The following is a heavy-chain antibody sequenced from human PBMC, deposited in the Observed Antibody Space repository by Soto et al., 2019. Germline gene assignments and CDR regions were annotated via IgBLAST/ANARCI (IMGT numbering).Heavy chain of an antibody. CDR1: GFTFSSYA. Sequence: GGSRRLSCTASGFTFSSYAMSWVRQAPEKGLEWVSAISGSGGSTYYADSVKGRFTISRDNSKNTLYLQMNSLRAEDTAVYYCAKLVRTNTLPLPFDYWGQGTLVTVSS. CDR3: AKLVRTNTLPLPFDY. CDR2: ISGSGGST. J-gene: IGHJ4*02. V-gene: IGHV3-23*01. D-gene: IGHD1-26*01.